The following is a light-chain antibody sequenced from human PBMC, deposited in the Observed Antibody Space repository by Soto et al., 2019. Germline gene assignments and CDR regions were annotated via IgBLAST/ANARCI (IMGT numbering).Light chain of an antibody. CDR3: QQYGSSPPLS. V-gene: IGKV3-20*01. J-gene: IGKJ4*01. CDR1: QSVSSSY. CDR2: GAS. Sequence: EIVMTQSPATLSVSPGERATLSCRASQSVSSSYLAWYQQKPGQAPRLLIYGASSRATGIPGRFSGSGSGTDFTLTISRLEPEDFAVYYCQQYGSSPPLSFGGGTKVDIK.